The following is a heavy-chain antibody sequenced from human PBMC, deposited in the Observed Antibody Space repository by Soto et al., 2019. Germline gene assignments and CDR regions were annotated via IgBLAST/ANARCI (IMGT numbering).Heavy chain of an antibody. V-gene: IGHV1-69*01. J-gene: IGHJ6*02. CDR3: AGSHSSSWDSAYYYGMDV. CDR1: GGTFSSYA. D-gene: IGHD6-13*01. Sequence: QVQLVQSGAEVKKPGSSVKVSCKASGGTFSSYAISWVRQAPGQGLEWMGGIIPIFGTANYAQKFQGRVTVTADESTSTDYMELSSLRYENTAVYYGAGSHSSSWDSAYYYGMDVWGQGTTVTVSS. CDR2: IIPIFGTA.